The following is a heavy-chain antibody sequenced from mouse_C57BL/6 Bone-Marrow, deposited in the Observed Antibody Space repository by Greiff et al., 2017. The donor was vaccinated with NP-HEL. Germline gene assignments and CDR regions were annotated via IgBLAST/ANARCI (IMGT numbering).Heavy chain of an antibody. D-gene: IGHD1-1*01. CDR1: GYAFSSYW. J-gene: IGHJ1*03. Sequence: VQLQQSGAELVKPGASVKISCKASGYAFSSYWMNWVKQRPGKGLEWIGQIYPGDGDTNYNGKFKGKATLTADKSSSTAYMQLSSLTSEDSAVYFCARSGVTTVVYWYFDVWGTGTTVTVSS. CDR3: ARSGVTTVVYWYFDV. V-gene: IGHV1-80*01. CDR2: IYPGDGDT.